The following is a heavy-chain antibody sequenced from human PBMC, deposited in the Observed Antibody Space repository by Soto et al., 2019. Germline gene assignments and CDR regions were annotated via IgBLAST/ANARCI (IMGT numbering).Heavy chain of an antibody. CDR3: ARGGSVVVPAANYYYDGMDV. J-gene: IGHJ6*02. V-gene: IGHV3-20*01. D-gene: IGHD2-2*01. Sequence: GGSLRLSCTASGFTFDDYGMSWVRQAPGKGLEWVSGINWNGGSTGYADSVKGRFTISRDNAKNSLYLQMNSLRAEDTALYHCARGGSVVVPAANYYYDGMDVWGQGTTVTVSS. CDR2: INWNGGST. CDR1: GFTFDDYG.